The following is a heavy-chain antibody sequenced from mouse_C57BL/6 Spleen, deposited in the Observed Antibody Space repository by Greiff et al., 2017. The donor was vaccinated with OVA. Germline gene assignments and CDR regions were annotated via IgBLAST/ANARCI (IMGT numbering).Heavy chain of an antibody. D-gene: IGHD2-4*01. Sequence: VQLQQPGAELVKPGASVKMSCKSSGYTFTSYWITWVKQRPGQGLEWIGDIYPGSGSTNYNEKFKSKATLTVDTSSSTAYMQLSSLTSEDSAVYYCARLLLYYDYDGGYWGQGTTLTVSS. CDR2: IYPGSGST. CDR1: GYTFTSYW. V-gene: IGHV1-55*01. J-gene: IGHJ2*01. CDR3: ARLLLYYDYDGGY.